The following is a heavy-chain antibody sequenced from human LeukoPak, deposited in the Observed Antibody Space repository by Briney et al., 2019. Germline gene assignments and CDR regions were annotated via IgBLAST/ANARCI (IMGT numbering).Heavy chain of an antibody. CDR1: GGTFSSYA. CDR3: ARVCRYSSGPYYYYYYMDV. Sequence: SVKVPCKASGGTFSSYAISWVRQAPGQGLEWMGGIIPIFGTANYAQKFQGRVTITADKSTSTAYMELSSLRSEDTAVYYCARVCRYSSGPYYYYYYMDVWGKGTTVTVSS. CDR2: IIPIFGTA. V-gene: IGHV1-69*06. J-gene: IGHJ6*03. D-gene: IGHD6-19*01.